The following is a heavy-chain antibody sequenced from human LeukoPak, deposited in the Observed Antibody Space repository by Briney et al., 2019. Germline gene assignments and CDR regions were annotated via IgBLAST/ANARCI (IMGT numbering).Heavy chain of an antibody. CDR2: INPNNGAT. D-gene: IGHD4-17*01. V-gene: IGHV1-2*02. Sequence: GASVNVSCKASGYIFTSYYIHWLRQAPGQGLEWMGWINPNNGATNYAQKFQGRVTMTGDTSITTAYMELRSLRSDDTAVYYCARNFGADFDYWGQGTLVTVSS. CDR1: GYIFTSYY. CDR3: ARNFGADFDY. J-gene: IGHJ4*02.